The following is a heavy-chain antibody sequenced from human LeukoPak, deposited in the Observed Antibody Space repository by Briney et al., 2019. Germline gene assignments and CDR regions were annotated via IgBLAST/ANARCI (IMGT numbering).Heavy chain of an antibody. V-gene: IGHV3-49*03. CDR1: GFHVITYY. D-gene: IGHD5-12*01. CDR2: IRSKAYGGTT. CDR3: TRGGVVWLPRY. J-gene: IGHJ4*02. Sequence: QSGGSLRLSCAASGFHVITYYMNWFRQAPGKGLEWVGFIRSKAYGGTTEYAASVKGRFTISRDDSKSIAYLQMNSLKTEDTAVYYCTRGGVVWLPRYWGQGTLVTVSS.